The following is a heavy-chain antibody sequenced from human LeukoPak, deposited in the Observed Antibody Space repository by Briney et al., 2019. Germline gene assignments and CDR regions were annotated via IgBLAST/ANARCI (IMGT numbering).Heavy chain of an antibody. J-gene: IGHJ5*02. CDR2: ISGSGGST. CDR3: AGGHSSSWYWFDP. CDR1: GFTFSSYA. D-gene: IGHD6-13*01. Sequence: PGGSLRLSCAASGFTFSSYAMSWVRQAPGKGLEWVSVISGSGGSTYYADSVKGRFTISRDNSKNTLYLQMNRLRAEDTAVYYCAGGHSSSWYWFDPWGQGTLVTVSS. V-gene: IGHV3-23*01.